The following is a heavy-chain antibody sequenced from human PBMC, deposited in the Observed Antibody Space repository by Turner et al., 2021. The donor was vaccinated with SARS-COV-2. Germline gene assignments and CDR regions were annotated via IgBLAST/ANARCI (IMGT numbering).Heavy chain of an antibody. J-gene: IGHJ4*02. CDR3: TTRSGSFDY. Sequence: EVQLVESGGGLVKRGGSLTPSCAVPGLTFNNVWMNWVRQAPGKGLEWVGRIKSKTDGGTTDYGAPVKDRFTISRDDSKNTMYLQMSSLKTEDTALYYCTTRSGSFDYWGQGTLVTVSS. D-gene: IGHD1-26*01. CDR1: GLTFNNVW. CDR2: IKSKTDGGTT. V-gene: IGHV3-15*01.